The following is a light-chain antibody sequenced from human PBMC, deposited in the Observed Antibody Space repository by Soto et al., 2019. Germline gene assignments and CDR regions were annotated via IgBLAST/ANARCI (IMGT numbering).Light chain of an antibody. Sequence: IQLTQSPSSLSASVGDRVTITCRASQGISSYLAWYQQKPGKAPKLLIYAASTLQSGVPSRFSGSGSGTDFTLTISILQPEDFATYYGQQLNSYSITFVQGTRLEIK. CDR1: QGISSY. J-gene: IGKJ5*01. V-gene: IGKV1-9*01. CDR2: AAS. CDR3: QQLNSYSIT.